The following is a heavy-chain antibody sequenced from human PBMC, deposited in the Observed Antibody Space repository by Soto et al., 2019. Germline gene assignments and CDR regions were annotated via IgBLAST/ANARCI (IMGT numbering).Heavy chain of an antibody. J-gene: IGHJ4*02. CDR1: GFTFSSYA. CDR3: AKDKYGIVVVPAAGGFDY. D-gene: IGHD2-2*01. V-gene: IGHV3-23*01. Sequence: GGSLSLSCAASGFTFSSYAMSWVRQAPGKGLEWVSAISGSGGSTYYADSVKGRFTISRDNSKNTLYLQMNSLRAEDTAVYYCAKDKYGIVVVPAAGGFDYWGQGTLVTVSS. CDR2: ISGSGGST.